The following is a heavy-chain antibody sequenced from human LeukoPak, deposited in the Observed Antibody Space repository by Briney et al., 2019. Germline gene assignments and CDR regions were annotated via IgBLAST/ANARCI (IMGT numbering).Heavy chain of an antibody. J-gene: IGHJ4*02. V-gene: IGHV1-69*13. CDR3: ARVLSPVQAMYYFDY. D-gene: IGHD2-2*01. CDR1: GGTFSSYA. CDR2: IIPIFGTA. Sequence: SVKVSCKASGGTFSSYAISWVRQAPGQGLEWMGGIIPIFGTANYAQKFQGRVTITADESTSTAYMELSSLRSEDTAVYYCARVLSPVQAMYYFDYWGQGTLVTVSS.